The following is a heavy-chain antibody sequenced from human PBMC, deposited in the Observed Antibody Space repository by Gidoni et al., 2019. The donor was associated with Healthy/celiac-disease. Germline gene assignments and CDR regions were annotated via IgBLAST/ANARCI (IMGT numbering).Heavy chain of an antibody. CDR1: GGSIRSSSYY. V-gene: IGHV4-39*01. J-gene: IGHJ5*02. CDR2: IYYSGST. CDR3: ARQPRITMIVGKRGWFDP. D-gene: IGHD3-22*01. Sequence: QLQLQESGPGLVKPSETLSLTCTVSGGSIRSSSYYWGWIRQPPGKGLEWIGSIYYSGSTYYNPSLKSRGTISVDTSKNQFSLKLSSVTAADTAVYYCARQPRITMIVGKRGWFDPWGQGTLVTVSS.